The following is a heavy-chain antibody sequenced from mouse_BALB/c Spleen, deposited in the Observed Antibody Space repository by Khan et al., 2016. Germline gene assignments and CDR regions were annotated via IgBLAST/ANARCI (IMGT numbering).Heavy chain of an antibody. V-gene: IGHV9-2-1*01. Sequence: QIQLVQSGPELKKPGETVKISCKASGYTFTDYSMHWVKQAPGKGLKWMGWINTETGEPTYADDFKGRFAFSLETSASTAYLQINNLKNEDTATYFCARGYYGSSRAWFAYGGQGTLVTVSA. D-gene: IGHD1-1*01. CDR2: INTETGEP. J-gene: IGHJ3*01. CDR3: ARGYYGSSRAWFAY. CDR1: GYTFTDYS.